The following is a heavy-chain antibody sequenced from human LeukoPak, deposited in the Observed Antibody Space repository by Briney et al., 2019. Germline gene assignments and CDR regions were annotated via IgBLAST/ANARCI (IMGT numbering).Heavy chain of an antibody. V-gene: IGHV4-38-2*02. CDR1: GYSISSDYY. D-gene: IGHD4-17*01. Sequence: SETLSLTCTVSGYSISSDYYWGWIRQPPGKGLEWVGSIYHTGTTYYNPSLKSRATISVDTSKNQFSLKLSSVTATDTAVYYCARVGQSHRNYGSRGFLDYWGQGTLVTVSS. J-gene: IGHJ4*02. CDR2: IYHTGTT. CDR3: ARVGQSHRNYGSRGFLDY.